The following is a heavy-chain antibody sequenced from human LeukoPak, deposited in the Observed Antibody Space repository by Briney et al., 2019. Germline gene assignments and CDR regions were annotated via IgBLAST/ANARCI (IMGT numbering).Heavy chain of an antibody. CDR3: ARDMGTQPTHAFDI. V-gene: IGHV3-30*04. CDR1: GFTFSSYA. Sequence: GGSLRLSCAASGFTFSSYAMHWVRQAPGKGLEWVAVISYDGSNKYYADSVKGRFTISRDNSKNTLYLQMNSLRAEDTAVYYCARDMGTQPTHAFDIWGQGTMVTVSS. J-gene: IGHJ3*02. CDR2: ISYDGSNK. D-gene: IGHD7-27*01.